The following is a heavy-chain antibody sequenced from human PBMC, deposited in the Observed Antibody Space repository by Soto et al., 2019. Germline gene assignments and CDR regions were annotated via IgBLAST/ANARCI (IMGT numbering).Heavy chain of an antibody. J-gene: IGHJ4*02. CDR3: ARAVAVPASCDY. D-gene: IGHD6-19*01. CDR1: GYSFTSYA. Sequence: QVQLVQSGAEEKKPGASVKVCCKASGYSFTSYAMHWVRQAPGQRLEWMGWINAGNGNTKYSQKFQGRVTITRDTSASTAYMELSSLRSEDTAMYYCARAVAVPASCDYWGQGTLVTVSS. V-gene: IGHV1-3*05. CDR2: INAGNGNT.